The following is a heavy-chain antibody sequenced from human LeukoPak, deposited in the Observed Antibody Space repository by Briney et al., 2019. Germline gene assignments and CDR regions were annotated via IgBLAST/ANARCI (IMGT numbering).Heavy chain of an antibody. CDR1: GYTFTSYA. D-gene: IGHD3-22*01. V-gene: IGHV7-4-1*02. CDR3: ARSKYEGITMISEGNFDY. J-gene: IGHJ4*02. CDR2: INTNTGNP. Sequence: GASVKVSCKASGYTFTSYAMNWVRQAPGQGLEWMGWINTNTGNPTYAQGSTGRFVFSLDTSVSTAYLQISSLKAEDTAVYYCARSKYEGITMISEGNFDYWGQGTLVTVSS.